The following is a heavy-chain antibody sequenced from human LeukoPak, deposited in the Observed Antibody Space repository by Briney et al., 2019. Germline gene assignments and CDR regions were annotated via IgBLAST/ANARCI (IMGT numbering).Heavy chain of an antibody. CDR3: AREGDLASAGGYNYFDY. CDR1: GGSISSSNW. D-gene: IGHD6-13*01. J-gene: IGHJ4*02. V-gene: IGHV3-7*01. CDR2: IRQDAIEK. Sequence: QSSETLSLTCAVSGGSISSSNWWSWVRQAPGKGLEWVANIRQDAIEKYYVDSVKGRFTISRNNARESLSLQMNSLRAEDTAVYFCAREGDLASAGGYNYFDYWGQGTLVTVSS.